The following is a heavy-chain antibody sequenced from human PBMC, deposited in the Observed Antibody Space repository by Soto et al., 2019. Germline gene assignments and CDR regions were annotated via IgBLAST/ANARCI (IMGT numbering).Heavy chain of an antibody. V-gene: IGHV3-33*01. J-gene: IGHJ6*02. D-gene: IGHD2-21*02. Sequence: QVQLVESGGGVVQPGRSLRLSCAASGFTFSSYGMHWVRQAPGKGLEWVAVIYYDGDNKYYEDSVKGRFTISRDNSKNTMVLQMNSLRVEGMAVYYCASDRGAYCGGDCPSQGMDVWGQGTTVTVSS. CDR1: GFTFSSYG. CDR2: IYYDGDNK. CDR3: ASDRGAYCGGDCPSQGMDV.